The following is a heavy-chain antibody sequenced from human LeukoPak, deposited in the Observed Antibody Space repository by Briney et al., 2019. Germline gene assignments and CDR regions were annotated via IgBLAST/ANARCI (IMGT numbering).Heavy chain of an antibody. CDR2: INPNSGGT. J-gene: IGHJ6*02. CDR3: ARGGWLRETYYYYGMDV. Sequence: GASVKVSCKASGYTFTGYYMHWVRQAPGQGLEWMGWINPNSGGTNYAQKFQGRVTMTRDTSISTAYMELSRLRSDDTAVYYCARGGWLRETYYYYGMDVWGQGTTATVSS. CDR1: GYTFTGYY. V-gene: IGHV1-2*02. D-gene: IGHD5-12*01.